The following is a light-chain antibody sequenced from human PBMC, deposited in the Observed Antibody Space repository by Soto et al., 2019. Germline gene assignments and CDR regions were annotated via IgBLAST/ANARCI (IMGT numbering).Light chain of an antibody. J-gene: IGLJ2*01. CDR2: DVN. CDR1: TSDVGGYNH. CDR3: SSYTNTNTLV. V-gene: IGLV2-14*01. Sequence: QSVLIQPASVSGSPGQSITISCTGTTSDVGGYNHVSWFQQHPGKVPKLMIYDVNNRPSGVSNRFSGSKSDNTASLTISGLQAEDEADYYCSSYTNTNTLVFGGGTKLTVL.